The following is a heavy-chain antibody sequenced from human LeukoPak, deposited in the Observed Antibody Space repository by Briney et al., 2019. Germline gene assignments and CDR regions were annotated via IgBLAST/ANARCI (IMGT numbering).Heavy chain of an antibody. CDR1: GGTFSSHA. CDR2: IIPIFGTA. D-gene: IGHD4-17*01. J-gene: IGHJ4*02. Sequence: ASVKVSCKASGGTFSSHAISWARQAPGQGLEWMGGIIPIFGTANYAQKFQGRVTITTDESTSTAYMELSSLRSEDTAVYYCARARVARDYALHTFDYWGQGTLVTVSS. CDR3: ARARVARDYALHTFDY. V-gene: IGHV1-69*05.